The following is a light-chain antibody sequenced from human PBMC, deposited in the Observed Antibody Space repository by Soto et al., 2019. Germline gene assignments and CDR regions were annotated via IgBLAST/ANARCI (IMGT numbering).Light chain of an antibody. CDR3: QQYYITPHT. V-gene: IGKV4-1*01. CDR2: WAA. Sequence: DIVMTQSPDSLAVSLGERATINCKSSQSVLYSTNNKNYLAWYQQKPGQPPKLLIYWAATRESVVPDRFSGSGSVTDFTLTISSLQADDVAVYYCQQYYITPHTFGGATKVEIK. J-gene: IGKJ4*01. CDR1: QSVLYSTNNKNY.